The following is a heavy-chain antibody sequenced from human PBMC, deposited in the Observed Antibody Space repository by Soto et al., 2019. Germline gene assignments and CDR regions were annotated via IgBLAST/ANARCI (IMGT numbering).Heavy chain of an antibody. CDR1: GGTFSNYP. D-gene: IGHD5-12*01. J-gene: IGHJ2*01. CDR2: IIPIFGTV. Sequence: QVQLVQSGAEVKKPGSSVKVSCKASGGTFSNYPISWVRQAPGQGLEWMGGIIPIFGTVNYAQKFQGRVTITADEATSTAYMELSSRRSEDTVVYYCARGNHRWLQLWYFDLWGRGTLVTVSS. CDR3: ARGNHRWLQLWYFDL. V-gene: IGHV1-69*12.